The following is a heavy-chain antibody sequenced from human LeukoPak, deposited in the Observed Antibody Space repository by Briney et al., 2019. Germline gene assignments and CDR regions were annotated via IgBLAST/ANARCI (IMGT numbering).Heavy chain of an antibody. V-gene: IGHV4-39*01. Sequence: SETLSLTCTVSGGSISSSSYYWGWIRQPPGKGLEWIGSIYYSGSTYYNPSLKSRVTISVDTSKNQFSLKLSSVTAADTAVYFCARLISPRTAFDYWGQGTLATVSS. CDR1: GGSISSSSYY. J-gene: IGHJ4*02. CDR3: ARLISPRTAFDY. D-gene: IGHD6-6*01. CDR2: IYYSGST.